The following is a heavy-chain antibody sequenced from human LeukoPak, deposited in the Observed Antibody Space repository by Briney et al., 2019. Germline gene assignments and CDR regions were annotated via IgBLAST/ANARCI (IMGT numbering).Heavy chain of an antibody. D-gene: IGHD4-17*01. CDR3: ARVVTTVTNYYYYGMDV. J-gene: IGHJ6*02. CDR2: IYYSGST. Sequence: PSQTLSLTCTVSGGSISSGGYYWSWIRQHPGKGLEWIGYIYYSGSTYYNPSLKSQVTISVDTSKNQFSLKLCSVTAADTAVYYCARVVTTVTNYYYYGMDVWGQGTTVTVSS. V-gene: IGHV4-31*01. CDR1: GGSISSGGYY.